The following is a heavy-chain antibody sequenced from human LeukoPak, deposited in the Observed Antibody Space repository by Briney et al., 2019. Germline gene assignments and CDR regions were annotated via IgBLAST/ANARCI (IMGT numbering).Heavy chain of an antibody. Sequence: SVKVSCKASGGTFSSYAISGVRQAPGQGLEWMGGIIPIFGTANYAQKFQGRVTITADESTSTAYMELSSLRSEDTAVYYCARSGYYYDSSGYYNKRSYYYYYGMDVWGQGTTVTVSS. J-gene: IGHJ6*02. CDR3: ARSGYYYDSSGYYNKRSYYYYYGMDV. V-gene: IGHV1-69*13. D-gene: IGHD3-22*01. CDR2: IIPIFGTA. CDR1: GGTFSSYA.